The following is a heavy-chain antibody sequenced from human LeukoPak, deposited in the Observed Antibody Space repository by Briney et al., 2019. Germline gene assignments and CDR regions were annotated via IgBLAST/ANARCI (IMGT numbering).Heavy chain of an antibody. V-gene: IGHV3-74*01. CDR1: GFTFSSYW. Sequence: GGSLRLSCAASGFTFSSYWMHWVRQAPGKGLVWVSRLNRDGSTTNYADSVKGRFTISRDNAKNALYLQVNSLRAEDTAVYYCARGASYSDSGSYVIDFWGQGTLVTVSS. D-gene: IGHD3-10*01. J-gene: IGHJ4*02. CDR2: LNRDGSTT. CDR3: ARGASYSDSGSYVIDF.